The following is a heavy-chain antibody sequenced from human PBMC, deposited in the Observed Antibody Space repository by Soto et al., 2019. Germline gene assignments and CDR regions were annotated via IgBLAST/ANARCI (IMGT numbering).Heavy chain of an antibody. Sequence: PSETLSLTCTVSGGSISSGGYYWSWIRQHPGRGLEWIGYIYYNGNTYYNPSLKSRVTVSVDTSKNQLSLNVRSVTAADTAVYYCARCSLVVIPVPGFDPWGQGTLVTVSS. CDR3: ARCSLVVIPVPGFDP. CDR2: IYYNGNT. J-gene: IGHJ5*02. CDR1: GGSISSGGYY. V-gene: IGHV4-31*03. D-gene: IGHD2-15*01.